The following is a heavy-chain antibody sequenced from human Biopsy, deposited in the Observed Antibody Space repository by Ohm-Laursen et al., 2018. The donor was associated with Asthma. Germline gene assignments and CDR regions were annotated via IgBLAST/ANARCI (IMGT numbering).Heavy chain of an antibody. CDR1: GDSFSNYA. Sequence: SSVKVSCKASGDSFSNYAIGWVRQAPGQGLEWMGGLIPVLGTPDHAQMFEGRITITADESTSTAYMELSSLSSEDTAVYYCARGYSGSDRIVYYYSGLEVWGQGTTVTVSS. D-gene: IGHD5-12*01. V-gene: IGHV1-69*01. J-gene: IGHJ6*02. CDR2: LIPVLGTP. CDR3: ARGYSGSDRIVYYYSGLEV.